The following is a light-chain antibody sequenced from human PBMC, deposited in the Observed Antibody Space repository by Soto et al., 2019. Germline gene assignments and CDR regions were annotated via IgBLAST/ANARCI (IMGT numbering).Light chain of an antibody. V-gene: IGLV2-8*01. Sequence: QSALTQPPSASGSPGQSVTISCSGTSSDVGGYKYVSWYQQHPGQAPKLLSFEVSKRPSWVPDRFSGSKSGNTASLTVSGLQAEDEADYYCCAYAGSNKWVFGGGTKLTVL. CDR1: SSDVGGYKY. J-gene: IGLJ3*02. CDR3: CAYAGSNKWV. CDR2: EVS.